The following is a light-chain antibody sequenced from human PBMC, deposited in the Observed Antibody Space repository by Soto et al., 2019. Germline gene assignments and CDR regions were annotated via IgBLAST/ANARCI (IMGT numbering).Light chain of an antibody. CDR1: SSNIGAGYD. J-gene: IGLJ2*01. CDR2: GNS. CDR3: QSYDSSLSGYVV. Sequence: QSVLTQPPSVSGAPGQRVTISCTGSSSNIGAGYDVHWYQQLPGTAPKLLISGNSNRPSRVPDRFSGSKSGTSASLAITGLQAEDEADYYCQSYDSSLSGYVVFGGGTKLTVL. V-gene: IGLV1-40*01.